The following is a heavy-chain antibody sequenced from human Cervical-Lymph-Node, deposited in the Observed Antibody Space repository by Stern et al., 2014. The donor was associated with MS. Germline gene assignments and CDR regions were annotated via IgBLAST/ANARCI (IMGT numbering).Heavy chain of an antibody. J-gene: IGHJ4*02. V-gene: IGHV5-51*01. Sequence: VQLVEYGAEVKKPGESLKISCKGSGYSFTANWIAWVRQMPGKGLEWMGIIYPGDSDTRYSPSFQGQVTISADKSISTAYLQWSSLKASDTTMYYCARDYGDYAFDYWGQGTLVTVSS. CDR3: ARDYGDYAFDY. D-gene: IGHD4-17*01. CDR1: GYSFTANW. CDR2: IYPGDSDT.